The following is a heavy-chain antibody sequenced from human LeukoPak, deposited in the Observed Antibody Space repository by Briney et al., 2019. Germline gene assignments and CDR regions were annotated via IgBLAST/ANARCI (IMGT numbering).Heavy chain of an antibody. D-gene: IGHD5/OR15-5a*01. CDR2: ISYDGSNK. CDR1: GFTFSSYA. CDR3: ARLSTSLIDY. J-gene: IGHJ4*02. Sequence: PGGSLRLSCAASGFTFSSYAMHWVRQAPGKGLEWVAVISYDGSNKYYADSVKGRFTISRDNSKNTLYLQMNSLRAEDTAVYYCARLSTSLIDYWGQGTPVTVSS. V-gene: IGHV3-30*04.